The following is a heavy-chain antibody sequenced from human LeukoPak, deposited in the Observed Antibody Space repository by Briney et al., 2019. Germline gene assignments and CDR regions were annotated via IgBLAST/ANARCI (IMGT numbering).Heavy chain of an antibody. J-gene: IGHJ3*02. CDR2: ISASGGTT. Sequence: PGGSLRLSCAASGFTFYNYAMTWVRQAPGKGLEWVSGISASGGTTYYADSVKGRFTISRDNSKNMLYLQMDSLRAEDTAVYYCAKDQWLAPPPRGPAFDIWGQGTMVTVSS. D-gene: IGHD6-19*01. CDR3: AKDQWLAPPPRGPAFDI. V-gene: IGHV3-23*01. CDR1: GFTFYNYA.